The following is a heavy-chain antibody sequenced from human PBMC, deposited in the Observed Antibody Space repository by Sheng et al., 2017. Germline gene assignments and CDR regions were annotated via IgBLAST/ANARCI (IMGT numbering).Heavy chain of an antibody. V-gene: IGHV3-23*04. CDR1: GFTFRNNA. CDR3: AKLNWFEGGRGDRGY. CDR2: ISGSGDDT. D-gene: IGHD3-10*01. J-gene: IGHJ4*02. Sequence: EVQLVQSGGGLVQPGGSLRLSCAASGFTFRNNAMTWVRQAPGKGLEWVSSISGSGDDTYYADSVKGRFTVSRDDSRNIIYLQMNSLRVEDTAVYYCAKLNWFEGGRGDRGYWGQGTLVTVSS.